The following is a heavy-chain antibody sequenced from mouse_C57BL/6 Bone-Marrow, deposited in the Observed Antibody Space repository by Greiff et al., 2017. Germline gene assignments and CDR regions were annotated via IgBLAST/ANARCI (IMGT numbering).Heavy chain of an antibody. CDR1: GYTFTSYW. CDR3: AYGYSFAY. CDR2: IDPSDSYT. V-gene: IGHV1-69*01. J-gene: IGHJ3*01. D-gene: IGHD2-2*01. Sequence: VKLQQPGAELVMPGASVKLSCKASGYTFTSYWMHWVKQRPGQGLEWIGEIDPSDSYTNYNQKFKGKSTLTVDKSSSTAYMQLSSLTSEDSAVYYCAYGYSFAYWGQGTLVTVSA.